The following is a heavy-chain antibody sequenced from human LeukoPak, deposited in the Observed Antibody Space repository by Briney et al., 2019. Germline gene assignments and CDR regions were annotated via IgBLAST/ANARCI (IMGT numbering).Heavy chain of an antibody. J-gene: IGHJ4*02. CDR1: GLTFSSYP. CDR2: ISRTGNSI. CDR3: ARGPYSSNWYVDS. Sequence: GGALKLSCTASGLTFSSYPMYWVRQAPGKGLEWISYISRTGNSIYYADSVKGRFTISRDSAKNSLYLQMNSLRAEDTAVYYCARGPYSSNWYVDSWGQGTLVTVSS. V-gene: IGHV3-48*04. D-gene: IGHD6-13*01.